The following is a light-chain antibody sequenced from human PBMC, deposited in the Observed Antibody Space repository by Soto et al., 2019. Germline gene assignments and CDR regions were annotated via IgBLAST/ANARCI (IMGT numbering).Light chain of an antibody. CDR1: QSVSSNY. CDR2: GAS. J-gene: IGKJ3*01. V-gene: IGKV3-20*01. Sequence: EIVLTQSPGTLSLSPGERATLFCRASQSVSSNYIAWYQQKPGQAPRFLIYGASTRATGIPDRFSGSGSGTDFTLTISRLEPEDFAVYYCQQYGSSVFTFGPGTKVDIK. CDR3: QQYGSSVFT.